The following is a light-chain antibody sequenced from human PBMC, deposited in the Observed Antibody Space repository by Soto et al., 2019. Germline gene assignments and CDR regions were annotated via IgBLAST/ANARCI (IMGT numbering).Light chain of an antibody. V-gene: IGLV2-23*01. J-gene: IGLJ1*01. CDR1: SSDVGSYNL. CDR2: EGS. CDR3: GFYTVCFYV. Sequence: QSVLTQPASVSGSPGQSITISCTGTSSDVGSYNLVSWYQQHPGEAPKLMIYEGSKRPSGVSNRFSGSKSGNTASLTISGLQAEDEADYYTGFYTVCFYVSVTGTKVTV.